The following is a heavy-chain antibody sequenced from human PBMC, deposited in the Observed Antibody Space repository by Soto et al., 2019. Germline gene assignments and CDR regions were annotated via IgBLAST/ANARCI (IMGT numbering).Heavy chain of an antibody. J-gene: IGHJ4*02. D-gene: IGHD5-12*01. CDR2: INPNSGGT. V-gene: IGHV1-2*04. CDR3: ARVMPGGYSGYDLVY. Sequence: ASVKVSCKASGYTFTGYYMHWVRQAPGQGLEWMGWINPNSGGTNYAQKFQGLVTMTRDTSISTAYMELSRLRSDDTALYYCARVMPGGYSGYDLVYWGQGTLVTVSS. CDR1: GYTFTGYY.